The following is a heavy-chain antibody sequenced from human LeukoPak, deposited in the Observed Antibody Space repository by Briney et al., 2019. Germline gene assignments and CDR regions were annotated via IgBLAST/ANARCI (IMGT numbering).Heavy chain of an antibody. V-gene: IGHV3-23*01. CDR1: GFTFSSYA. D-gene: IGHD1-26*01. J-gene: IGHJ3*02. Sequence: GGSLRLSCAASGFTFSSYAMSWVRQAPGKGLEWVSVISASGSNTYYADSVKGRFTISRDNSKNTLYLQINSLRAEDTAIYYCAKDRPPRNSGLQGVFDIWGQGTLVTVSS. CDR2: ISASGSNT. CDR3: AKDRPPRNSGLQGVFDI.